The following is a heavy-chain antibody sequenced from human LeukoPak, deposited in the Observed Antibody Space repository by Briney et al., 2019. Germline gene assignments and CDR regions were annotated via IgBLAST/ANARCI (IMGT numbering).Heavy chain of an antibody. D-gene: IGHD3-9*01. Sequence: GGSLRLSCAASGFTFNTYAMTWVRQAPGKGLEWVSAISGGGVNTYYADSVKGRFTISRDNSKNMLYLQMNSLRPEDTAVYHCASRANFDIMAGYFDQYWGQGTPVTVSS. J-gene: IGHJ1*01. V-gene: IGHV3-23*01. CDR3: ASRANFDIMAGYFDQY. CDR1: GFTFNTYA. CDR2: ISGGGVNT.